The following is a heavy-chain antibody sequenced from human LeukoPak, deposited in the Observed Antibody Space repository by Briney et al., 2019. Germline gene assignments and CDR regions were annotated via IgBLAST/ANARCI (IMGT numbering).Heavy chain of an antibody. J-gene: IGHJ6*02. V-gene: IGHV1-8*01. D-gene: IGHD3-3*01. CDR1: GYTFTSYD. CDR2: MNPNSGNT. Sequence: GASVKVSCKASGYTFTSYDINWVRQATGQGLEWMGWMNPNSGNTGYAQKFQGRVTMTRNTSISTAYMELSSLRSEDTAVYYCARRKTIFGVVYGMDVWGQGTTVTVSS. CDR3: ARRKTIFGVVYGMDV.